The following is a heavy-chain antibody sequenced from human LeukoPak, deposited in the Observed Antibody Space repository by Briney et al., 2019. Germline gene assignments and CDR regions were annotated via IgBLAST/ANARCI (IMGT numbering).Heavy chain of an antibody. D-gene: IGHD5-18*01. CDR2: INPSGGST. V-gene: IGHV1-46*01. CDR1: GYTFTSYY. CDR3: ARVRGDTAMVDDAFDI. Sequence: ASVKVSCKASGYTFTSYYMHWVRQAPGQGLEWMEIINPSGGSTSYAQKFQGRVTMTRDTSTSTVYMELSSLRSEDTAVYYCARVRGDTAMVDDAFDIWGQGTMVTVSS. J-gene: IGHJ3*02.